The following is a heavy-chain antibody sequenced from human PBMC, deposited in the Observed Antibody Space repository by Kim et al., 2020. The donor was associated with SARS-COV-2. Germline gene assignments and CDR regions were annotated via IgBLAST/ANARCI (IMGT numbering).Heavy chain of an antibody. D-gene: IGHD4-17*01. CDR3: ARRPSGYGAPDAFDI. V-gene: IGHV4-39*01. CDR1: GGSISSSSYY. J-gene: IGHJ3*02. CDR2: IYYSGST. Sequence: SETLSLTCTVSGGSISSSSYYWGWIRQPPGKGLEWIGSIYYSGSTYYNPSLKSRVTISVDTSKNQFSLKLSSVTAADTAVYYCARRPSGYGAPDAFDIWGQGTMVTVSS.